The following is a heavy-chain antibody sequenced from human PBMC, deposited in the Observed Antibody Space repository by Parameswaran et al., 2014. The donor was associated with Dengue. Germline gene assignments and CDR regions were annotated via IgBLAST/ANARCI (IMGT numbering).Heavy chain of an antibody. Sequence: WIRQPPGKGLEWIGEINHSGSTNYNPSLKSRVTISVDTSKNQFSLKLSSVTAADTAVYYCARGRGASYGYARGYYYYYGMDVWGQGTTVTVSS. CDR2: INHSGST. J-gene: IGHJ6*02. CDR3: ARGRGASYGYARGYYYYYGMDV. D-gene: IGHD5-18*01. V-gene: IGHV4-34*01.